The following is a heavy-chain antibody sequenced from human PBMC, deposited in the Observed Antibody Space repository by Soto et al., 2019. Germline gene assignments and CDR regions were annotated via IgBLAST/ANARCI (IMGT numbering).Heavy chain of an antibody. CDR2: LSHDGSDK. CDR1: GFTFSSFG. J-gene: IGHJ6*02. D-gene: IGHD3-10*01. Sequence: QVQLVQSGGGVVQPGRSLRLSCEASGFTFSSFGMHWVRQAPGKGLEWVAILSHDGSDKNYADSVKGRFTISRDNSKNTLYLQMSSLRAEDTAVYYCAKAHRKYGSGSPYGYYGMDVWGQGTTVTVSS. CDR3: AKAHRKYGSGSPYGYYGMDV. V-gene: IGHV3-30*18.